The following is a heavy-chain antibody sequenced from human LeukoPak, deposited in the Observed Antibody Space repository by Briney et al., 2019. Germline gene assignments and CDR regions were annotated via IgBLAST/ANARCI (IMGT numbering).Heavy chain of an antibody. J-gene: IGHJ6*03. D-gene: IGHD3-10*01. CDR1: GYTFTSYG. Sequence: GASVKVSCKAPGYTFTSYGISWVRQAPGQGLEWMGWISAYNGNTNYAQKLQGRVTMTTDTSTSTAYMELRSLRSDDTAVYYCATGLQYGLWGVPYFYYMHAWGKGTTVVVSS. CDR3: ATGLQYGLWGVPYFYYMHA. V-gene: IGHV1-18*01. CDR2: ISAYNGNT.